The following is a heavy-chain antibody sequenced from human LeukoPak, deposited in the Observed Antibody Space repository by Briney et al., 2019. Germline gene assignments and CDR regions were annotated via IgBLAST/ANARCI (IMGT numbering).Heavy chain of an antibody. V-gene: IGHV1-18*01. CDR1: GYTFTSYG. D-gene: IGHD6-13*01. J-gene: IGHJ4*02. CDR2: ISAYNGNT. Sequence: EASVKVSCKASGYTFTSYGISWVRQAPGQGLEWMGWISAYNGNTNYAQKLQGRVTMTTDTSTSTAYMELRSLRSDDTAVYYCARDPSVWAAAYRASDYWGQGTLVTVSS. CDR3: ARDPSVWAAAYRASDY.